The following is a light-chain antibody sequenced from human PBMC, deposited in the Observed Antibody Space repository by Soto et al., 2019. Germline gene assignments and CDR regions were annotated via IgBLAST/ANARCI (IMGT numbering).Light chain of an antibody. J-gene: IGKJ3*01. CDR2: GAS. CDR3: QQYYSFPPFT. Sequence: IQMTQSPSSLSTSVGDRVTITCRSNQSIVNYLNWYQHKPGRAPKLLISGASTLQNAVPSRFSGSGSGTDFVLTINTLQAEDFATYYCQQYYSFPPFTLGPGTKVDIK. CDR1: QSIVNY. V-gene: IGKV1-39*01.